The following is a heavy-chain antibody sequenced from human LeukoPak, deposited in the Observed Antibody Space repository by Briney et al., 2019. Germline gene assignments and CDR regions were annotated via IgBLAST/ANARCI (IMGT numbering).Heavy chain of an antibody. CDR1: GYTFTSYG. J-gene: IGHJ1*01. CDR3: ARVPLYDSSGYYYPH. D-gene: IGHD3-22*01. Sequence: GASVKVSCKTSGYTFTSYGMHWVRQAPGQRPEWMGWINAGNGNTKYSQKFQDRVTITRDTSASTAYMELSSLRSEDTAVYYCARVPLYDSSGYYYPHWGQGTLVTVSS. V-gene: IGHV1-3*01. CDR2: INAGNGNT.